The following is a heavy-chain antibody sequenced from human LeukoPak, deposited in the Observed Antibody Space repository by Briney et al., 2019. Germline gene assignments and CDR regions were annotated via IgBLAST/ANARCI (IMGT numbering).Heavy chain of an antibody. D-gene: IGHD2-2*01. J-gene: IGHJ4*02. CDR3: AKDRVVVVPAASDY. V-gene: IGHV3-23*01. CDR1: GFTFSSYA. CDR2: ISGSGGST. Sequence: PGGSLRLSCAASGFTFSSYAMSWVRQAPGKGPEWVSAISGSGGSTYYADSVKGRFTISRDNSKNTLYLQMNSLRAEDTAVYYCAKDRVVVVPAASDYWGQGTLVTVSS.